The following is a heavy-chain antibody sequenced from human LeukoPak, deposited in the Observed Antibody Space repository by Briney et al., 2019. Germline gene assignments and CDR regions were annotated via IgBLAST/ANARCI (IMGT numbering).Heavy chain of an antibody. CDR3: GRDGVIDV. CDR1: GYTFTNFG. J-gene: IGHJ4*02. D-gene: IGHD2-21*01. Sequence: ASVKVSCKASGYTFTNFGVSWVRQAPGQGLEWMGWISGYNGNTNYPQKFQGRVSMTADKSTNTVYMELRGLTSDDTGVYFCGRDGVIDVWGQGTLITVSS. V-gene: IGHV1-18*01. CDR2: ISGYNGNT.